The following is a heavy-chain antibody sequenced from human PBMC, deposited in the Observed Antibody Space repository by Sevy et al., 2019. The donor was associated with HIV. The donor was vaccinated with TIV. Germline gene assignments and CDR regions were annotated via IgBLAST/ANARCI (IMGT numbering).Heavy chain of an antibody. CDR1: GFTFDDYA. V-gene: IGHV3-9*01. J-gene: IGHJ6*02. CDR2: ISWNSGSI. CDR3: AKDLPHYGMDV. Sequence: GGPLRLSCAASGFTFDDYAMHWVRQAPGKGLEWVSGISWNSGSIGYADSVKGRFTISRDNAKNSLYLQMNSLRAEDTALYYCAKDLPHYGMDVWGQGTTVTVSS.